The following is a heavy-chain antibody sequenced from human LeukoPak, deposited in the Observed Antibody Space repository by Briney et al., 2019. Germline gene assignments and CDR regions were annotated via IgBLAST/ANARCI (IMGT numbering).Heavy chain of an antibody. Sequence: ASVKVSCKASGYTFTGYYMHWVRQAPGQGLEWMGWINPNSGGTNYAQKFQGRVTMTRDTSISTAYMELSRLRSDDTAVYYCARGIAAAGTGSDSWGQGTLVTVSS. CDR3: ARGIAAAGTGSDS. J-gene: IGHJ4*02. D-gene: IGHD6-13*01. CDR1: GYTFTGYY. CDR2: INPNSGGT. V-gene: IGHV1-2*02.